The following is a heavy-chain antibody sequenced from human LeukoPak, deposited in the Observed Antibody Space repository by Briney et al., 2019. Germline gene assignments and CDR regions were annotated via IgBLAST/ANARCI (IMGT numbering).Heavy chain of an antibody. V-gene: IGHV4-34*01. CDR1: GGSFSGYY. CDR3: ARPLYGGNSVGWFDP. J-gene: IGHJ5*02. D-gene: IGHD4-23*01. CDR2: INHSGST. Sequence: PSETLSLTCAVYGGSFSGYYWSWIRQPPGKGLEWIGKINHSGSTNYNPSLKSRVTISVDTSKNQFSLKLSSVTAADTAVYYCARPLYGGNSVGWFDPWGQGTLVTVSS.